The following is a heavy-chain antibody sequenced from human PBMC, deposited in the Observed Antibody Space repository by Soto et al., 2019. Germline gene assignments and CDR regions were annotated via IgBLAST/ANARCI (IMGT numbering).Heavy chain of an antibody. CDR1: GFTVSNNW. CDR3: AFITTPVR. CDR2: IYSGGSA. J-gene: IGHJ6*02. D-gene: IGHD1-1*01. V-gene: IGHV3-53*02. Sequence: EVQLVETGGGLIQPGGSLRLSCAASGFTVSNNWMSWVRQAPGKGLEWGSLIYSGGSAFYTDSVKGRFIISRDNSKNTLYLQMNSLRVEDTAVYYCAFITTPVRWGQGTTVTVSS.